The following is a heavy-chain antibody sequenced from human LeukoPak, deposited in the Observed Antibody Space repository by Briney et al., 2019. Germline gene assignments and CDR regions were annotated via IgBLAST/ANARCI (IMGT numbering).Heavy chain of an antibody. V-gene: IGHV3-73*01. CDR1: GFTFSGSA. CDR2: IRSKANSYAT. Sequence: GGSLRLSCAASGFTFSGSAMHWVRQASGKGLKWVGRIRSKANSYATAYAASVKGRFTISRDDSKNTAYLQMNSLKTEDTAVYYCTRPLGLSDAFDIWGQGTMVTVSS. J-gene: IGHJ3*02. D-gene: IGHD1-26*01. CDR3: TRPLGLSDAFDI.